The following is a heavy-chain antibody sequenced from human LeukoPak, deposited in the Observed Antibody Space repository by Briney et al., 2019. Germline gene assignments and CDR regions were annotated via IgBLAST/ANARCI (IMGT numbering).Heavy chain of an antibody. CDR3: ARGRSGSPEGAFDI. CDR1: GFTFSSYE. J-gene: IGHJ3*02. Sequence: QPGGSLRLSCAASGFTFSSYEMNWVRQAPGKGLEWVSHISSSGSTVYYADSVKGRFTISRDNAKNTLYLQMNSLRAEDTAVYYCARGRSGSPEGAFDIWGRGTMVTVSS. CDR2: ISSSGSTV. D-gene: IGHD1-26*01. V-gene: IGHV3-48*03.